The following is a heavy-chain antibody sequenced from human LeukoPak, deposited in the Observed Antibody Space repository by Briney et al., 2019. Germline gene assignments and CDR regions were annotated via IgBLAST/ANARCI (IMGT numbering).Heavy chain of an antibody. Sequence: ASVKVSCKASGYTFTNNFMHWVRQAPGQGLEWMGIINPSGDNTWYAQKFQGRVTMTRDMATSTVYMEVSSLRSEDTAVYYCARDNSVGDSAWWFDPWGQGTLVTVSS. V-gene: IGHV1-46*01. CDR2: INPSGDNT. J-gene: IGHJ5*02. CDR1: GYTFTNNF. D-gene: IGHD5-12*01. CDR3: ARDNSVGDSAWWFDP.